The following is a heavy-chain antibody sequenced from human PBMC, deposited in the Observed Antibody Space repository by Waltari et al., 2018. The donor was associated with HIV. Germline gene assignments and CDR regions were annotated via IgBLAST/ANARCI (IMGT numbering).Heavy chain of an antibody. J-gene: IGHJ4*02. V-gene: IGHV3-33*01. D-gene: IGHD6-6*01. CDR3: ARDKAPYSSSSAVDY. CDR1: GFTSGSYR. CDR2: INYDGSNK. Sequence: VQLMESGGGVVQPGKSLSLSCVTCGFTSGSYRIHWVRQAPGKGLEWVAVINYDGSNKFYAESVKGRFLISRDNSKNTLFLQMNSLRDEDTGLYYCARDKAPYSSSSAVDYWGQGTLVTVS.